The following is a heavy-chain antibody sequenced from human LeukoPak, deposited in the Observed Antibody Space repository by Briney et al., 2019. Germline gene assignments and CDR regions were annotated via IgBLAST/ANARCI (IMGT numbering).Heavy chain of an antibody. CDR2: IIPIFGTA. Sequence: ASVKVSCKACGYTFTSYGIAWVRQAPGQGLEWMGGIIPIFGTANYAQKFQGRVTITTDESTSTAYMELSSLRSEDTAVYYCAREGPIAAADTGQHWGQGTLVTVSS. CDR1: GYTFTSYG. CDR3: AREGPIAAADTGQH. D-gene: IGHD6-13*01. J-gene: IGHJ1*01. V-gene: IGHV1-69*05.